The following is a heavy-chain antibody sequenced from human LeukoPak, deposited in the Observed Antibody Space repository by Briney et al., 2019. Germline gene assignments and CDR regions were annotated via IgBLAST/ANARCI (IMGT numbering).Heavy chain of an antibody. V-gene: IGHV3-23*01. Sequence: GGSLRLSCAASGFPFSTYAMSWLRQGRGKGLVWVSALIGSGGSTYYADSVNGRFTISRDNSKNTQYLQMNSLRAEDPAVYYCAKDRGTFSSSYLDYWGLGTLVTVSS. CDR2: LIGSGGST. J-gene: IGHJ4*02. CDR3: AKDRGTFSSSYLDY. D-gene: IGHD6-6*01. CDR1: GFPFSTYA.